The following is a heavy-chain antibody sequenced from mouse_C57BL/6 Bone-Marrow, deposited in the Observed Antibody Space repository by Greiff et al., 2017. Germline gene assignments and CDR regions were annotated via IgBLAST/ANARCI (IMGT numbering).Heavy chain of an antibody. CDR3: ARGNTTVVDWYFDV. V-gene: IGHV2-9-1*01. CDR2: IWTGGGT. D-gene: IGHD1-1*01. CDR1: GFSLTSYA. J-gene: IGHJ1*03. Sequence: QVQLKESGPGLVAPSQSLSITCTVSGFSLTSYAISWVRQPPGKGLEWLGVIWTGGGTNYNSALKSRLSISKDTSKSQVFLKMNSLQTDDTARYDCARGNTTVVDWYFDVWGTGTTVTVSS.